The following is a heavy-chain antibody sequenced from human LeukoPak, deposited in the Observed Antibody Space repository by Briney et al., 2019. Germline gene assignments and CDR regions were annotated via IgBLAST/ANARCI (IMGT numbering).Heavy chain of an antibody. CDR2: INHSGST. CDR1: GGSFSGYY. V-gene: IGHV4-34*01. J-gene: IGHJ3*01. Sequence: PSETLSLTCAVYGGSFSGYYWGWIRQPPGKGLEWIGEINHSGSTNYNPSLKSRVTISVDTSKNQFSLKLSSVTAADTAVYYCARGRGLRYFDWLLYPPWGQGTMVTVSS. CDR3: ARGRGLRYFDWLLYPP. D-gene: IGHD3-9*01.